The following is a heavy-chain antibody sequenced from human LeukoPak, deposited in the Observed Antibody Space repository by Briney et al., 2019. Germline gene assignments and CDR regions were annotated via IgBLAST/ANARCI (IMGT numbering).Heavy chain of an antibody. D-gene: IGHD3-22*01. V-gene: IGHV4-39*01. J-gene: IGHJ3*02. Sequence: PSETLSLTCTVSGGSISSSRYYWGWIRQPPGKGLEWIGSIYYSGSTYYNPSLKSRVTISVDTSKNQFSLKLSSVTAADTAVYYCARGMIVVVIRRDDAFDIWGQGTMVTVSS. CDR3: ARGMIVVVIRRDDAFDI. CDR1: GGSISSSRYY. CDR2: IYYSGST.